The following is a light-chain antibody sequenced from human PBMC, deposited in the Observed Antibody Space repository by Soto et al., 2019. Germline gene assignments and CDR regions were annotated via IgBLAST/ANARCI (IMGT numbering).Light chain of an antibody. V-gene: IGLV2-8*01. J-gene: IGLJ1*01. CDR2: DVI. CDR1: SSDVGGYNY. CDR3: SSYAGSNNLV. Sequence: QSALTQPPSASGSLGQSVTISCTGTSSDVGGYNYVSWYQQHPGKAPKLLIYDVIHRPSGVPDRFSGSKSVNTASLTVSGLQSEDEVDYYCSSYAGSNNLVFGTGTKLTVL.